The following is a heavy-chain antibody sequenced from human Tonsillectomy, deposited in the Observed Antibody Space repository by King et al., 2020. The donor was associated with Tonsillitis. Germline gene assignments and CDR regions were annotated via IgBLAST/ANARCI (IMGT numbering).Heavy chain of an antibody. V-gene: IGHV1-2*02. CDR3: ARDIGYSSGFAY. J-gene: IGHJ4*02. CDR1: GYTFTGYY. Sequence: QLVQSGAEVKKPGASVKVSCKASGYTFTGYYIHWVRQAPGQGLEWMGWINPNSGGTNYAQKFKGRVTMTRDTSISTAYMELSRLRSDDTAGYYCARDIGYSSGFAYWGQGTLVTVSS. CDR2: INPNSGGT. D-gene: IGHD6-19*01.